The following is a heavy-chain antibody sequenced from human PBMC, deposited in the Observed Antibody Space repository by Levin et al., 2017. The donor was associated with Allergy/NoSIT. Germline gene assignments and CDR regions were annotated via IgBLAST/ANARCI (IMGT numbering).Heavy chain of an antibody. V-gene: IGHV4-39*07. CDR1: GGSISSSSYY. J-gene: IGHJ5*02. Sequence: SETLSLTCTVSGGSISSSSYYWGWIRQPPGKGLEWIGSIYYSGCTYYNPSLKSRVTISVDTSKNQFSLKLSSVTAADTAVYYCARGLRGCSGGSCYENWFDPWGQGTLVTVSS. CDR3: ARGLRGCSGGSCYENWFDP. D-gene: IGHD2-15*01. CDR2: IYYSGCT.